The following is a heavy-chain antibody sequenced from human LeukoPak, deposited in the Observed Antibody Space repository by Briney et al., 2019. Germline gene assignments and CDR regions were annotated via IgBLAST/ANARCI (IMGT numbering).Heavy chain of an antibody. CDR1: GGTFSSYA. Sequence: GASVKVSCRASGGTFSSYAISWVRQAPGQGLEWMGGIIPIFGTANYARKFQGRVTITADESTSTAYMELSSLRSEDTAVYYCARSGNYYYYMDVWGKGTTVTVSS. CDR3: ARSGNYYYYMDV. J-gene: IGHJ6*03. CDR2: IIPIFGTA. D-gene: IGHD5-12*01. V-gene: IGHV1-69*13.